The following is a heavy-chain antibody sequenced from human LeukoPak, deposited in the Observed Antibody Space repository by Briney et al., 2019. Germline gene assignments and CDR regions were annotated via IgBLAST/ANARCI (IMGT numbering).Heavy chain of an antibody. CDR2: IYSGGST. J-gene: IGHJ4*02. CDR1: GFSFSSYW. D-gene: IGHD4-23*01. V-gene: IGHV3-53*01. Sequence: GGSLRLSCAASGFSFSSYWMHWVRQAPGKGLEWVSVIYSGGSTYYADSVKGRFTISRDNSMNTLYLQMSSLRAEDTAVYYCATDRGGSRNSGNIDYWGQGTLVTVSS. CDR3: ATDRGGSRNSGNIDY.